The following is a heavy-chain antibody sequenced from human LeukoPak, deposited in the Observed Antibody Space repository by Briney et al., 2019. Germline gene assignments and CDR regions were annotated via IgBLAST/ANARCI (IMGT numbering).Heavy chain of an antibody. D-gene: IGHD7-27*01. V-gene: IGHV1-69*06. CDR2: IIPIFGTA. CDR3: ATDLTGTFDY. Sequence: SVKVSCKASGGTFSSYAISWVRQAPGQGLEWMGGIIPIFGTANYAQKFQGRVTMTEDTSTDTAYMELSSLRSEDTAVYYCATDLTGTFDYWGQGTLVTASS. CDR1: GGTFSSYA. J-gene: IGHJ4*02.